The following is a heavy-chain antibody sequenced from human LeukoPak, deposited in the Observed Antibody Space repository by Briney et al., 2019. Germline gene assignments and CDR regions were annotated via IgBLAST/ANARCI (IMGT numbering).Heavy chain of an antibody. J-gene: IGHJ4*02. CDR3: ARVATHNYYDTSGYSDY. CDR1: GGSFSGYY. V-gene: IGHV4-34*01. CDR2: INHSGST. Sequence: SETLSLTCAVYGGSFSGYYWSWIRQPPGKGLEWIGEINHSGSTNYNPSLKSRVSISLDTSKSHFSLRLNSVTAADTAVYYCARVATHNYYDTSGYSDYWGQGTLVIVSS. D-gene: IGHD3-22*01.